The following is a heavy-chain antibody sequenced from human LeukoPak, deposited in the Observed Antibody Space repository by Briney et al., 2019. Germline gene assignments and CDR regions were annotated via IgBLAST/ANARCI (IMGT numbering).Heavy chain of an antibody. CDR2: INSNSGGT. CDR1: GYTFTGYY. D-gene: IGHD5-12*01. Sequence: ASVKVSCKASGYTFTGYYMHWVRQAPGQGLEWMGWINSNSGGTNYAQKFQGWVTMTRDTSISTAYMELSRLRSDDTAVYYCARVGGYSGYDYGEYYFDYWGQGTLVTVSS. CDR3: ARVGGYSGYDYGEYYFDY. J-gene: IGHJ4*02. V-gene: IGHV1-2*04.